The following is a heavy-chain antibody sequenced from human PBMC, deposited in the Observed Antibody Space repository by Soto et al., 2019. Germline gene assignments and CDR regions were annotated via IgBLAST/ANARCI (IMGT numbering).Heavy chain of an antibody. Sequence: PGGSLRLSCVATGFSLSDHFMDWVRQAPGKGLEWVGRIKNDPKSYITDYAESVKGRFTISRDDSKNSLFLQMNSLTTEDTAVYYCAKDGYSPSSQGQVTISVDKSISTAYLQWSSLKASDTAMYYRGRHGGSMVRGVAGAFDIWGQGTMVTVSS. CDR2: IKNDPKSYIT. CDR1: GFSLSDHF. D-gene: IGHD5-18*01. J-gene: IGHJ3*02. CDR3: AKDGYSPSSQGQVTISVDKSISTAYLQWSSLKASDTAMYYRGRHGGSMVRGVAGAFDI. V-gene: IGHV3-72*01.